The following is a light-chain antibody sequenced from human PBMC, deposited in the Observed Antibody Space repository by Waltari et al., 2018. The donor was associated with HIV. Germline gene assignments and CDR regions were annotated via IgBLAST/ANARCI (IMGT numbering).Light chain of an antibody. CDR3: CSYAGSSNVV. CDR1: SSNIGAGYD. Sequence: QSVLTQPPSVSGAPGQRVTFSCTGSSSNIGAGYDVHWYQQLPGTAPKLLIYGNNNRPSGVSNRFAGSKSGNTASLTISGLQAEDEADYYCCSYAGSSNVVFGGGTKLTVL. V-gene: IGLV1-40*01. J-gene: IGLJ2*01. CDR2: GNN.